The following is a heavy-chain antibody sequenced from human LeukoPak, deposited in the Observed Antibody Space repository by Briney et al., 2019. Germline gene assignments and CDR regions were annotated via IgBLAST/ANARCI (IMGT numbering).Heavy chain of an antibody. CDR2: ISSSSSYI. V-gene: IGHV3-21*01. D-gene: IGHD3-10*01. J-gene: IGHJ4*02. CDR3: ATGLRGSGPLDY. CDR1: GFTFSSYS. Sequence: GGSLRLSCAASGFTFSSYSMNWVRQAPGKGLEWVSSISSSSSYIYYADSVKGRFTISRGNAKNSLYLQMNSLRAEDTAVYYCATGLRGSGPLDYWGQGTLVTVSS.